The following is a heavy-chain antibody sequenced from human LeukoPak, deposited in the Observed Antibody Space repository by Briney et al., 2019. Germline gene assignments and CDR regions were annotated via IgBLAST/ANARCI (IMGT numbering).Heavy chain of an antibody. Sequence: GGSLRLSCAASGFTFSGSAMHWVRQASGKGLEWVGRIRSKPHNYATAYAASVKGRFTLSRDDSENTAFLQMNSLRTEDTAVYYCTPVVGDVVFTNAYWGQGTLVTVSS. V-gene: IGHV3-73*01. CDR1: GFTFSGSA. D-gene: IGHD2-21*01. CDR3: TPVVGDVVFTNAY. CDR2: IRSKPHNYAT. J-gene: IGHJ4*02.